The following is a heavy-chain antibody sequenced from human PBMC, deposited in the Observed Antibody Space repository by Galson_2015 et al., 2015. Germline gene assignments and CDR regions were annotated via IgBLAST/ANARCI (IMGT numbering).Heavy chain of an antibody. CDR3: ARDYDYGDYEYYYYYGMDV. CDR2: TYYRSKWYN. V-gene: IGHV6-1*01. CDR1: GDSVSRNSAA. D-gene: IGHD4-17*01. Sequence: CAISGDSVSRNSAAWNWIRQSPSRGLEWLGRTYYRSKWYNDYAVSVKSRITINPDTSKNQFSLQLDSVTPEDTAVYYCARDYDYGDYEYYYYYGMDVWGQGTTVTVSS. J-gene: IGHJ6*02.